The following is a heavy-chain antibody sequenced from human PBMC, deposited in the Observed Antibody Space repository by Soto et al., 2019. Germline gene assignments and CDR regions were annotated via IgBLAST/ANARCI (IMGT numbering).Heavy chain of an antibody. CDR3: ARDVRGYSGYEEWFDP. Sequence: GGSLRLSCAASGFTFSSYGMHWVRQAPGKGLEWVAVIWYDGSNKYYADSVKGRFTISRDNSKNTLYLQMNSLRAEDTAVYYCARDVRGYSGYEEWFDPWGQGTLVTVSS. J-gene: IGHJ5*02. CDR2: IWYDGSNK. V-gene: IGHV3-33*01. D-gene: IGHD5-12*01. CDR1: GFTFSSYG.